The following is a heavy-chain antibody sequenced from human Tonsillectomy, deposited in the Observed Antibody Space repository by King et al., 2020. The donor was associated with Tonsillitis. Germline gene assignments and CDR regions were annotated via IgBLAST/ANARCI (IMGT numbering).Heavy chain of an antibody. J-gene: IGHJ3*02. V-gene: IGHV4-59*01. CDR1: GGSISSYY. CDR2: IYYSGST. Sequence: LQLQESGPGLVKPSETLSLTCTVSGGSISSYYWSWIRQPPGKGLEWIGYIYYSGSTNYNPSLKSRVTISVDTSKNQFSLKLSSVTAADTAVYYCARAFRVRSVTTLAAFDIWGHGTMVTVSS. CDR3: ARAFRVRSVTTLAAFDI. D-gene: IGHD4-17*01.